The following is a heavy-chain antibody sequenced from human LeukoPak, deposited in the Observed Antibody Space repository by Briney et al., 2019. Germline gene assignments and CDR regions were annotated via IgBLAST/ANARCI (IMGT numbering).Heavy chain of an antibody. CDR3: ARDRSGSYYDAFDI. Sequence: GGSLRLSCAASGFTFSSYWMSWVRQAPGKGLEWVANIKQDGSEKYYVDSVKGRFTISRDNAKNSLYLQMNSLRAEDTAVYYCARDRSGSYYDAFDIWGQGTTVTVSS. J-gene: IGHJ3*02. D-gene: IGHD3-10*01. V-gene: IGHV3-7*01. CDR2: IKQDGSEK. CDR1: GFTFSSYW.